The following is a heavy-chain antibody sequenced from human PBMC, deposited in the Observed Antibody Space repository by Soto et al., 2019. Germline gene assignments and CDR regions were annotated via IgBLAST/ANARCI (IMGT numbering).Heavy chain of an antibody. Sequence: QVQLVESGGGVVQPGASLRLSCAASGFTFSMYAMHWVRQAPGKGLEWVAVISYDGSNKYYADSVKGRFTISRDNSKNTLYLHMNSLRAEDTAVYYCARGRYCGGGTCLLLGPMISCFDYWGQGTLVTVSS. CDR1: GFTFSMYA. D-gene: IGHD2-15*01. CDR2: ISYDGSNK. V-gene: IGHV3-30-3*01. J-gene: IGHJ4*02. CDR3: ARGRYCGGGTCLLLGPMISCFDY.